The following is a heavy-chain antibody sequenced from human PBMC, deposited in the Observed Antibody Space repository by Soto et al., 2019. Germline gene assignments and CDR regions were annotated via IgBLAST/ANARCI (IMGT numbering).Heavy chain of an antibody. CDR3: ARTYSGYYFDY. CDR1: GGSINSYY. CDR2: ISYSGST. V-gene: IGHV4-59*08. J-gene: IGHJ4*02. Sequence: QVQLQESGPGLVQPSETLSLSCTVSGGSINSYYWSWIRQPPGKGLEWIGYISYSGSTNYTPPLRSRVSISVDTSRNQCSRKLSSVTAADTAVYYCARTYSGYYFDYWGQGTLVTVSS. D-gene: IGHD5-12*01.